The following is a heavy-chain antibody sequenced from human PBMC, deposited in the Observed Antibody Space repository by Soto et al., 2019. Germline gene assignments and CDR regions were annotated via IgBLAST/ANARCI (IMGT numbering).Heavy chain of an antibody. J-gene: IGHJ5*01. V-gene: IGHV4-61*01. D-gene: IGHD3-16*01. CDR3: RKIRFGKGPILFDS. Sequence: QVQLQESGPGLVKPSETLSLTCTVSGGFVSSASYFWSWIRQPPGKEMEFIAYVYYTGTTKYRPSPKRPALLTIDTAKDQVSPKPNSMDNCETGHYLFRKIRFGKGPILFDSWGQGILVTVS. CDR2: VYYTGTT. CDR1: GGFVSSASYF.